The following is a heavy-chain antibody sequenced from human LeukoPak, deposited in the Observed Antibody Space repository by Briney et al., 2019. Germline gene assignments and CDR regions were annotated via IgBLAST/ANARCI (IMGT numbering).Heavy chain of an antibody. CDR1: EYTITSYY. D-gene: IGHD1-1*01. CDR2: INPSGGST. Sequence: ASVNVYCNPSEYTITSYYMHCVRHAPGQGLEWTGIINPSGGSTSYAQKFQGRVTMSRDTSTSTVYMELSSLRSEDTAVYYSAILVSYWNDGAFDIWGQGTMVTVSS. CDR3: AILVSYWNDGAFDI. J-gene: IGHJ3*02. V-gene: IGHV1-46*01.